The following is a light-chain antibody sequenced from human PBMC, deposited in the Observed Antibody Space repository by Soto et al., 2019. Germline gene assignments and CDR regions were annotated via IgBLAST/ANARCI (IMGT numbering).Light chain of an antibody. CDR2: GAS. CDR1: QSVSSSY. CDR3: QQYGSSPPT. J-gene: IGKJ5*01. Sequence: ELVLTQSPGTLSLSPWERATLSCRASQSVSSSYLAWYQQKPGQAPRLLIYGASSRATGIPDRFSGSGSGTDFTLTISRLEPEDFAVYYCQQYGSSPPTFGQGTRLEIK. V-gene: IGKV3-20*01.